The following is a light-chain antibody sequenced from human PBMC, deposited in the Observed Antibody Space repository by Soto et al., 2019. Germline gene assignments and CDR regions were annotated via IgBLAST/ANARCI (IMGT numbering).Light chain of an antibody. CDR2: DAS. CDR3: QQYNSYSWT. V-gene: IGKV1-5*01. Sequence: DIQMTQSPSTLSASVGDRVTITCRASQSIFNYVNWYQQKPGKAPKLLIYDASSLESGVPSRFSGSGSGTEFTLTISSLQPDDFATYYCQQYNSYSWTFGQGTKVDIK. J-gene: IGKJ1*01. CDR1: QSIFNY.